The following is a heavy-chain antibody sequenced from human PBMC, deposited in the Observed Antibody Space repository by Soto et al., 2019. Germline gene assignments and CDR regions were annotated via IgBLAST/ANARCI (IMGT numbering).Heavy chain of an antibody. V-gene: IGHV3-30-3*01. Sequence: GGSLRLSCAASGFTFSSYAMHWVRQAPGKGLEWVAVMSYDGSNKYYADSVKGRFTISRDNSKNTLYLQMNSLRAEDTAVYYCARDQNYDSSGYPDYWGQGTLVTVSS. J-gene: IGHJ4*02. D-gene: IGHD3-22*01. CDR2: MSYDGSNK. CDR1: GFTFSSYA. CDR3: ARDQNYDSSGYPDY.